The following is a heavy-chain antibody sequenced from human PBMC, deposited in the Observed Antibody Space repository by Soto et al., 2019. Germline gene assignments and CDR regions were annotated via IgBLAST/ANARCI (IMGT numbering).Heavy chain of an antibody. V-gene: IGHV1-8*01. CDR3: AKVSRKGSAIDFDY. Sequence: QVQLVQSGAELKKPGASVKVSCKASGYTFSNYDMNWVRQATGQGPEWIGWVNPNNGDTGYAQKFXGXAXMTTDISTTTAYMELTSLRSEDTAIYYCAKVSRKGSAIDFDYWGQGTLITVSS. CDR2: VNPNNGDT. D-gene: IGHD3-10*01. J-gene: IGHJ4*02. CDR1: GYTFSNYD.